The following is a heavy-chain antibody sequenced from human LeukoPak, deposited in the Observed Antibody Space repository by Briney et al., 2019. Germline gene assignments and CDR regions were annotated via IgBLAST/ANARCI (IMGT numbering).Heavy chain of an antibody. V-gene: IGHV3-30*04. Sequence: PGRSLRLSCAASGFTFSSYAMHWVRQAPGKGLEWVAVISYDGSNKYYADSVKGRFTISGDNSKNTLYLQMNSLRAEDTAVYYCARDNGAYCSGGSCYGIRHWGQGTLVTVSS. CDR3: ARDNGAYCSGGSCYGIRH. J-gene: IGHJ1*01. CDR1: GFTFSSYA. CDR2: ISYDGSNK. D-gene: IGHD2-15*01.